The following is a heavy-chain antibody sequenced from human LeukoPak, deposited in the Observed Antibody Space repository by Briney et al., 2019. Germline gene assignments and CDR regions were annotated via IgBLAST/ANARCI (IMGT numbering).Heavy chain of an antibody. CDR3: AREDPQTTVPEGMDV. CDR2: IYYSGTT. J-gene: IGHJ6*02. D-gene: IGHD4-17*01. CDR1: GGSISHYY. V-gene: IGHV4-59*01. Sequence: SETLSLTCTVSGGSISHYYWSWIRQSPGKGLEWIGYIYYSGTTNYNPSLKSQVTISVDTSRNQFSLQLRSVTAADTAVYYCAREDPQTTVPEGMDVWGQGTTVIVSS.